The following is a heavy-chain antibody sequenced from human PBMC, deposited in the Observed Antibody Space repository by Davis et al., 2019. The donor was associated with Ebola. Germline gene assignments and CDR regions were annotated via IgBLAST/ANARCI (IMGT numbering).Heavy chain of an antibody. CDR2: VDPKGGKT. V-gene: IGHV1-69-2*01. CDR3: TTLDILTAYVPYAMDV. D-gene: IGHD3-9*01. J-gene: IGHJ6*02. Sequence: ASVKVSFKGSGYSFSDYYIHWVQGAPGKGLEWVGLVDPKGGKTVYAEKFQDRVTIAEDRSTDTVYMELSSLRFEDTAVYYCTTLDILTAYVPYAMDVWGQESTVTVS. CDR1: GYSFSDYY.